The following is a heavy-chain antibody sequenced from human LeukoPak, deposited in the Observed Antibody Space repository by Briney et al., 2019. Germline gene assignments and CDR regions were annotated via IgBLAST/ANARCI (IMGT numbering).Heavy chain of an antibody. CDR3: AKARSGWYLFDY. J-gene: IGHJ4*02. Sequence: GGSLRLSCAASGFTFTNSAVGWVRQAPGKGLEWVSSISASGGSTYYADSVKGRFTISRDNSKNTLYLQMNSLRVEDTAIYYCAKARSGWYLFDYWGQETLVTVSS. V-gene: IGHV3-23*01. CDR1: GFTFTNSA. CDR2: ISASGGST. D-gene: IGHD6-19*01.